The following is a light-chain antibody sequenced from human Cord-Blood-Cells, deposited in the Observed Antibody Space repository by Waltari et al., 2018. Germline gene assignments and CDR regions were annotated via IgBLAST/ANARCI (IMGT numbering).Light chain of an antibody. V-gene: IGKV4-1*01. Sequence: DIVMTHSPDSLAVSLGGRAPINCKSSQSVLYSSNNKNYLAWYQQKPGQPPKLLIYWASTRESGVPDRFSGSGSGTDFTLTISSLQAEDVAVYYCQQYYSTPYTFGQGTKLEIK. J-gene: IGKJ2*01. CDR1: QSVLYSSNNKNY. CDR2: WAS. CDR3: QQYYSTPYT.